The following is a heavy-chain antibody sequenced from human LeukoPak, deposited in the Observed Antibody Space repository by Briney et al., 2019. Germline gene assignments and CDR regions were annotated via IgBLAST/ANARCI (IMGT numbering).Heavy chain of an antibody. CDR1: GFTVSSNY. Sequence: GGSLRLSCAASGFTVSSNYMSWVRQAPGKGLEWVSLIYSGGSTYYADSVKGRFTISRDNSKNTLYLQMNSLRAEDTAVYYCARVWSRIVGATASSEYWGQGTLVTVSS. CDR3: ARVWSRIVGATASSEY. D-gene: IGHD1-26*01. V-gene: IGHV3-53*01. J-gene: IGHJ4*02. CDR2: IYSGGST.